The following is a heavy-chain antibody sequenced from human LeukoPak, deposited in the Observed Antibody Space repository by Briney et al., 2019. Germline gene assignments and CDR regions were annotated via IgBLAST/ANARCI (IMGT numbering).Heavy chain of an antibody. D-gene: IGHD3-22*01. CDR3: ARVRGPYDTLGYLEY. CDR2: IYYSGST. Sequence: SETLSLTCTVSGGSISSSSYYWGWIRQPPGKGLEWIGSIYYSGSTYYNPSLKSRVTMSVDTSKNQFSLKLSSVSAADTAVYYCARVRGPYDTLGYLEYWGQGTLVTVSS. CDR1: GGSISSSSYY. J-gene: IGHJ4*02. V-gene: IGHV4-39*07.